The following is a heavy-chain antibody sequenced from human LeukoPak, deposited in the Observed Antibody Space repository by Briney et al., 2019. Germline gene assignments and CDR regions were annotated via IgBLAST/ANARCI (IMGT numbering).Heavy chain of an antibody. CDR2: NNPSGGST. CDR3: AREGVTTAVDY. J-gene: IGHJ4*02. CDR1: GYTFTSYY. Sequence: ASVKVSCKASGYTFTSYYMHWVRQAPGQGLEWMGINNPSGGSTSYAQKFQGRVTMTRDTSTSTVYMELSSLRSEDTAVYYCAREGVTTAVDYWGQGTLVTVSS. V-gene: IGHV1-46*03. D-gene: IGHD4-17*01.